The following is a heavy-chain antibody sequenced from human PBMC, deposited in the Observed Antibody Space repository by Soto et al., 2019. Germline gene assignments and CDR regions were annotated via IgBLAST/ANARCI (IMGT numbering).Heavy chain of an antibody. V-gene: IGHV1-69*13. CDR3: ARKGTYYYYGMDV. CDR1: GYTFTSSG. Sequence: SVKVSCKASGYTFTSSGISWVRQAPGQGLEWMGGIIPIFGTANYAQKFQGRVTITADESTSTAHMELSSLRSEDTAVYYCARKGTYYYYGMDVWGQGTTVTVSS. D-gene: IGHD1-1*01. CDR2: IIPIFGTA. J-gene: IGHJ6*02.